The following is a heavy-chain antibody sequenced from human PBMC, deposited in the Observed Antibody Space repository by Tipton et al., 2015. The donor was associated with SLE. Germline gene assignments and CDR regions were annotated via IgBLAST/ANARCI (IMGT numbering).Heavy chain of an antibody. J-gene: IGHJ4*02. Sequence: SLRLSCAASGLTFGSLWMTWVRQAPGKGLEWVANIGPDGKTVYYADSLKGRFTISRDNAQSSVYLQLSSLRVDDTALYHCAAVAMDHWGQGTLVTVSS. CDR1: GLTFGSLW. V-gene: IGHV3-7*01. CDR3: AAVAMDH. CDR2: IGPDGKTV.